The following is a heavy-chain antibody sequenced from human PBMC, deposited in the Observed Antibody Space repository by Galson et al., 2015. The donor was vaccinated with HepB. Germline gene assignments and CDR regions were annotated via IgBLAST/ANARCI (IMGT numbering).Heavy chain of an antibody. CDR1: GCTFSGFA. J-gene: IGHJ3*02. CDR3: ASPFGPDAFDI. CDR2: FSGSGGST. Sequence: SLGLCCAASGCTFSGFAMSWARQAPGKGLEWVGAFSGSGGSTYYADSVKGRFTISRDNSKNTLYLQMNSLRAEDTAVYYCASPFGPDAFDIWGQGTMVTVSS. V-gene: IGHV3-23*01. D-gene: IGHD3-10*01.